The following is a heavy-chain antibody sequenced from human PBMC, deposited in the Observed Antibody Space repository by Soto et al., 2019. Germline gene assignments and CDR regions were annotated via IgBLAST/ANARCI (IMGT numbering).Heavy chain of an antibody. CDR1: GFTLDSYA. Sequence: PGGSLRLSCAASGFTLDSYAMTWVRQAPGKGLEWASTISGSGVKTDYADSVKGRFTVSRDNSKTTVYLQMNSLRAEDTAVYYCAKDLNGYSGSYSFPFLDSWGQGALVTVSS. D-gene: IGHD1-26*01. J-gene: IGHJ4*02. CDR3: AKDLNGYSGSYSFPFLDS. CDR2: ISGSGVKT. V-gene: IGHV3-23*01.